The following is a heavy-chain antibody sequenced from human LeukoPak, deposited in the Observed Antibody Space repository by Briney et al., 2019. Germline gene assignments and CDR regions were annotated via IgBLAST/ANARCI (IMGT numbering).Heavy chain of an antibody. CDR3: ARDPAPRSGSFFNNYGMDV. V-gene: IGHV4-61*09. CDR2: IYVSGST. Sequence: PSQTLSLTCTVSGGSISSELYSWSWIRQSAGKGLEWVGHIYVSGSTKYNPSLQSRVSISLDTSKNQFSLTLTSVTAADTAVYYCARDPAPRSGSFFNNYGMDVWGQGTTVTVSS. J-gene: IGHJ6*02. D-gene: IGHD1-26*01. CDR1: GGSISSELYS.